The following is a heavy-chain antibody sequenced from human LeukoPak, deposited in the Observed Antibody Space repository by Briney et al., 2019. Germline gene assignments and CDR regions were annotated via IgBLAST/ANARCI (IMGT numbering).Heavy chain of an antibody. Sequence: GGSLRLSCEASGLTVSSNYMGWVRQAPGKGLEWVSLIYSGDVTTYADSVKGRFTVSRHNSRDTVFLQMNSLRPEDTAVYYCARFRYEPHDILTGYRVFDYWGQGSLVTVSS. J-gene: IGHJ4*02. CDR1: GLTVSSNY. D-gene: IGHD3-9*01. CDR2: IYSGDVT. CDR3: ARFRYEPHDILTGYRVFDY. V-gene: IGHV3-53*04.